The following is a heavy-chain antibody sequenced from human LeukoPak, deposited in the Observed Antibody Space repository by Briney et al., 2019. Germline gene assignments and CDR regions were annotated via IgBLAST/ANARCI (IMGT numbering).Heavy chain of an antibody. CDR3: ARSTVLMVYAISWFDP. J-gene: IGHJ5*02. CDR2: IIPIFGTA. D-gene: IGHD2-8*01. V-gene: IGHV1-69*13. CDR1: GHTFTAYY. Sequence: ASVKVSCKASGHTFTAYYIHWVRQAPGQGLEWMGEIIPIFGTANYAQKFQGRVTITADESTSTAYMELSSLRSEDTAVYYCARSTVLMVYAISWFDPWGQGTLVTVSS.